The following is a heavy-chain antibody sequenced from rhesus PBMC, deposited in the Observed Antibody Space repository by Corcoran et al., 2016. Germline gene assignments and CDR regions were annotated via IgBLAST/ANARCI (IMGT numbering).Heavy chain of an antibody. D-gene: IGHD3-28*01. CDR3: ARLTSGYYTL. J-gene: IGHJ4*01. Sequence: EVQLVESGGGLVQPGGSLRLSCTGSGLTFGSYYIYWVRQAQGKGLEWGSAINTGGGSTWYTGPVKGRVTISKENAKNTLYLQMDSLRAEDTAVYYCARLTSGYYTLWGQGVLVTVSS. CDR1: GLTFGSYY. V-gene: IGHV3-8*01. CDR2: INTGGGST.